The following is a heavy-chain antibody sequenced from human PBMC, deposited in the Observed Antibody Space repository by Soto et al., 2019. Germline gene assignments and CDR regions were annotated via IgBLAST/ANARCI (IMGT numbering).Heavy chain of an antibody. CDR2: IYYSGST. D-gene: IGHD3-3*01. CDR1: GGSISSSSYY. Sequence: QLQLQESGPGLVKPSETLSLTCTVSGGSISSSSYYWGWIRQPPGKGLEWIGSIYYSGSTYYNPSLKSRVTISVDTSKNQFSLKLSSVTAADTAVYYCARRELYYDFWSGYYFGGVDEFWFDPWGQGTLVTVSS. V-gene: IGHV4-39*01. J-gene: IGHJ5*02. CDR3: ARRELYYDFWSGYYFGGVDEFWFDP.